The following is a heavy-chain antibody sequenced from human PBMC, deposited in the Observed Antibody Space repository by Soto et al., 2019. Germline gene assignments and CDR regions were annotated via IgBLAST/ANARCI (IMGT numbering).Heavy chain of an antibody. CDR3: ARDMYCSGGSCYSEGGFDY. D-gene: IGHD2-15*01. Sequence: PGGALRLSCAASGFTFSSYWMSWVRQAPGKGLEWVANIKQDGSEKYYVDSVKGRLTISRDNAKNSLYLQMNSLRAEDTAVYYCARDMYCSGGSCYSEGGFDYWGQGTLVTVSS. J-gene: IGHJ4*02. CDR1: GFTFSSYW. CDR2: IKQDGSEK. V-gene: IGHV3-7*01.